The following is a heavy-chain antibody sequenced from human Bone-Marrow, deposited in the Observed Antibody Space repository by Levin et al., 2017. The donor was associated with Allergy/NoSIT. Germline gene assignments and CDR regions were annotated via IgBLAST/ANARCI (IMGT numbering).Heavy chain of an antibody. Sequence: GESLKISCKGSGYSFTSYWIGWVRQMHGKGLEWMGIIYPGDSDTRYSPSFQGQVTISADKSISTAYLQWSSLKASDTAMYYCARHAGGLVATIKDDAFDIWGQGTMVTVSS. CDR1: GYSFTSYW. CDR2: IYPGDSDT. CDR3: ARHAGGLVATIKDDAFDI. V-gene: IGHV5-51*01. J-gene: IGHJ3*02. D-gene: IGHD5-12*01.